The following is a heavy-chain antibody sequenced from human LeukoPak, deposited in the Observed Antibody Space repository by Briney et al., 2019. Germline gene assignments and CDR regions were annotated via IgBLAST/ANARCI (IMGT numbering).Heavy chain of an antibody. J-gene: IGHJ4*02. D-gene: IGHD6-13*01. CDR1: GFTVSSNY. CDR3: ARAPWPSHRVYTTGDY. V-gene: IGHV3-7*01. CDR2: TKPCGSEL. Sequence: GGSLRLSCAATGFTVSSNYMSWARPAPGKGLDGVANTKPCGSELCSVDSVKGRVTISRDTSKNLLDPQMNSLRAQDTAVYYCARAPWPSHRVYTTGDYWGQGTLVTVSS.